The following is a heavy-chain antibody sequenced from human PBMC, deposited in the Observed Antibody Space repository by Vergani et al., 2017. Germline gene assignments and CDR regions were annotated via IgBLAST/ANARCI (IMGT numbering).Heavy chain of an antibody. D-gene: IGHD6-19*01. V-gene: IGHV4-4*07. CDR3: ARGHSSGWAKYYYYYMDV. Sequence: QVQLQESGPGLVKPSETLSLTCTVSGGSISSYYWSWIRQPAGKGLEWIGRIYTSGGTNYNPSLKSRVTMSVDTSKNQFSLKLSSVTAADTAVYYCARGHSSGWAKYYYYYMDVWGKGTTVTVSS. CDR2: IYTSGGT. J-gene: IGHJ6*03. CDR1: GGSISSYY.